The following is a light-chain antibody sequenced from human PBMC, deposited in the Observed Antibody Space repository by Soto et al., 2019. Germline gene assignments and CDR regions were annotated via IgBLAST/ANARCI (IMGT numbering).Light chain of an antibody. CDR2: AAS. CDR1: QSISNF. V-gene: IGKV1-39*01. J-gene: IGKJ4*01. Sequence: DIQMTQSPSSLSASVGDRVTITCRASQSISNFLNWYQQKPGKAPKLLIYAASSLQSGVPARFSGSGSGTGFTLTISSLQPVDFATYYCQQSYSTPLTFGGGTKVEIK. CDR3: QQSYSTPLT.